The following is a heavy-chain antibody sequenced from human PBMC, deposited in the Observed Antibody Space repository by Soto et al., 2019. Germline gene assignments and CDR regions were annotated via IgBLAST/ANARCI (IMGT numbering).Heavy chain of an antibody. CDR1: GFTLSNYG. Sequence: PGGSLRLSCAASGFTLSNYGMHWVRQAPGKGLEWVAIISFDGNNKYYSDSVKGRFTISRDNSKNMVFLQMNSLRPEDTAVYYCVKPKEHFYDSSPGETWGQGTPVTVSS. J-gene: IGHJ5*02. CDR3: VKPKEHFYDSSPGET. CDR2: ISFDGNNK. D-gene: IGHD3-22*01. V-gene: IGHV3-30*18.